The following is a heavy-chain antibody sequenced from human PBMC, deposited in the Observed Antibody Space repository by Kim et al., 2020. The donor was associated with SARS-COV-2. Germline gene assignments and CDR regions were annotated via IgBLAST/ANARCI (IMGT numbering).Heavy chain of an antibody. CDR3: ARVDYYDSSGYLNY. CDR1: GGSISSGDYY. CDR2: IYYSGST. Sequence: SETLSLTCTVSGGSISSGDYYWSWIRQPPGKGLEWIGYIYYSGSTYYNPSLKSRVTISVDTSKNQFSLKLSSVTAADTAVYYCARVDYYDSSGYLNYWGQGTLVTVSS. V-gene: IGHV4-30-4*01. D-gene: IGHD3-22*01. J-gene: IGHJ4*02.